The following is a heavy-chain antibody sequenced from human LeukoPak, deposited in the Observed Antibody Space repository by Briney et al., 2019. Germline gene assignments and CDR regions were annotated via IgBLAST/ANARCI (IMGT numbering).Heavy chain of an antibody. Sequence: ASVKVSCKASGYTFTGYYMHWVRQAPGQGLEWMGGIIPIFGTTNYAQKFQDRVTITADKSTSTAYMELSSLRSEDTAVYYCARDGYYYASGLYYYMDVWGKGTTVTISS. J-gene: IGHJ6*03. CDR1: GYTFTGYY. CDR3: ARDGYYYASGLYYYMDV. CDR2: IIPIFGTT. D-gene: IGHD3-10*01. V-gene: IGHV1-69*06.